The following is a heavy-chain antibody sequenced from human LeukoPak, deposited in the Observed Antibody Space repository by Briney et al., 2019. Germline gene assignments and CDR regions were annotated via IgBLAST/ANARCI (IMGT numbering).Heavy chain of an antibody. D-gene: IGHD6-25*01. CDR2: IKPEGSEK. CDR3: TRNRGLDV. CDR1: GFTFSSFW. Sequence: GGSLRLSCAASGFTFSSFWMGWVRQAPGKGLEWVANIKPEGSEKYYVDSVKGRFTISRDNAKNSLYLQMNSLRAEDTAVYYCTRNRGLDVWGQGTTVTVSS. J-gene: IGHJ6*02. V-gene: IGHV3-7*01.